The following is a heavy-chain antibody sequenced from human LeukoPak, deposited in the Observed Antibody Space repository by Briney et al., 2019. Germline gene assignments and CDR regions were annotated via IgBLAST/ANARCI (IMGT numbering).Heavy chain of an antibody. CDR3: ARYPLSYSSNWHYYFDY. J-gene: IGHJ4*02. CDR2: ISGSNGNT. Sequence: ASVKVSCTASGYTFTSYGVSWVRQAPGQGLEWMGRISGSNGNTNNAQKVQGRVTMTTDTSTSTAYMELRSLRSDDTAVYYCARYPLSYSSNWHYYFDYWGQGTLLTVSS. V-gene: IGHV1-18*01. D-gene: IGHD6-13*01. CDR1: GYTFTSYG.